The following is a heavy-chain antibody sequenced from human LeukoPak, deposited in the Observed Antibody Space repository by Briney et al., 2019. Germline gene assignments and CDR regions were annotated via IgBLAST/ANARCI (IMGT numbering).Heavy chain of an antibody. Sequence: SETLSLTCTVSGGSFSSGGYYWTWIRQPPGKGLEWLGYMYNTGTTNYNPSLKSRVTISVDTSQNQFSLKLNSLTAADTAVYFCARMAVAGPIDYWGQGTLVTVSS. CDR1: GGSFSSGGYY. CDR2: MYNTGTT. CDR3: ARMAVAGPIDY. J-gene: IGHJ4*02. V-gene: IGHV4-61*08. D-gene: IGHD6-19*01.